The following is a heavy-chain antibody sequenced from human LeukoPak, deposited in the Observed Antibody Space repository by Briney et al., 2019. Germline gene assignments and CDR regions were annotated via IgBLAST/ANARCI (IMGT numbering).Heavy chain of an antibody. D-gene: IGHD2-2*01. CDR1: GFTFSTYW. V-gene: IGHV3-7*01. J-gene: IGHJ4*02. Sequence: GGSLRLSCAASGFTFSTYWMSWVRQAPGKGLEWVANIRQDGSDKYYVDSVKGRFTISRDNAKNSLYLQMDSLRAEDTAVYYCTRDGGSAMPFDYWGQGTLVTVSS. CDR2: IRQDGSDK. CDR3: TRDGGSAMPFDY.